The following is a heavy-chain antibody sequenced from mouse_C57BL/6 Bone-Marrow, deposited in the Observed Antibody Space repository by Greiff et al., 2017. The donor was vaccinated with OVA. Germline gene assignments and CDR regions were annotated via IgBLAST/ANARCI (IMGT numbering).Heavy chain of an antibody. CDR1: GYTFTSYW. D-gene: IGHD1-1*02. J-gene: IGHJ2*01. V-gene: IGHV1-55*01. Sequence: QVHVQQSGAELVKPGASVKMSCKASGYTFTSYWITWVKQRPGQGLEWIGDIYPGSGSTNYNEKFKGKATLTVDTSSSTAYMQLSSLTSEDSAVYYCARRPPPVAHFDYWGKGTTLTVSS. CDR2: IYPGSGST. CDR3: ARRPPPVAHFDY.